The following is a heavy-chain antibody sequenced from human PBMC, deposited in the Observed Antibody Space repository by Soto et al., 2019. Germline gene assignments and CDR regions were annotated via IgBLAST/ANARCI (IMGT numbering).Heavy chain of an antibody. Sequence: GGSLRLSCAASGFTFSSYAMSWVRQAPGKGLEWVSTMSGSGGSTDYADSVKGRFTISRDNSKNTLYLQMNSLRAEDTALYYCARDSDYYGSGSYTDYWGQGTLVTVSS. CDR3: ARDSDYYGSGSYTDY. CDR1: GFTFSSYA. CDR2: MSGSGGST. J-gene: IGHJ4*02. V-gene: IGHV3-23*01. D-gene: IGHD3-10*01.